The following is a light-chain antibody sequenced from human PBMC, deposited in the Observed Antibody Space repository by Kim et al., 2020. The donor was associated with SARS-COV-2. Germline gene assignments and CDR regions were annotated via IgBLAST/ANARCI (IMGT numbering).Light chain of an antibody. Sequence: ELTQPPSASGTPGQRVTISCSGSSSNIGSNYVYWYQQLPGTAPKLLIYRNNQRPSGAPDRFSGSKSGTSASLAISGLRSEDEADYYCAAWDDSLSVLFGGGTQLTVL. J-gene: IGLJ2*01. CDR3: AAWDDSLSVL. CDR2: RNN. CDR1: SSNIGSNY. V-gene: IGLV1-47*01.